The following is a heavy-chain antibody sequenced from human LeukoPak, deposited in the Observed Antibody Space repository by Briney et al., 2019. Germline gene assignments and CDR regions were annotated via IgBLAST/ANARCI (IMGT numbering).Heavy chain of an antibody. D-gene: IGHD4-17*01. CDR3: AKSTVTTTIYYYYGMDV. V-gene: IGHV3-23*01. J-gene: IGHJ6*02. Sequence: GGSLRLSCAASGFTFSSYAMSWVRQAPGKGREWVSAISGSGGSTYYADSVKGRFTISRDNSKNTLYLQMNSLRAEDTAVYYCAKSTVTTTIYYYYGMDVWGQGTTVTVSS. CDR2: ISGSGGST. CDR1: GFTFSSYA.